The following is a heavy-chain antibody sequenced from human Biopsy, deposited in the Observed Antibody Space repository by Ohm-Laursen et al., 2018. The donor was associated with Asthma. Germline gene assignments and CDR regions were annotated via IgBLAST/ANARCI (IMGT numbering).Heavy chain of an antibody. CDR3: ARGPNYHGSGRAPIGMDV. CDR1: GGSVSTGSYY. D-gene: IGHD3-10*01. V-gene: IGHV4-61*01. CDR2: IYYTGSD. Sequence: PGTLSLTCTVSGGSVSTGSYYWSWTRQPPGKGLEWLGYIYYTGSDNYNPSLKSRVTISVDTSKNQFSLRLNSVTAADTAVYYCARGPNYHGSGRAPIGMDVWGQGTTVTVSS. J-gene: IGHJ6*02.